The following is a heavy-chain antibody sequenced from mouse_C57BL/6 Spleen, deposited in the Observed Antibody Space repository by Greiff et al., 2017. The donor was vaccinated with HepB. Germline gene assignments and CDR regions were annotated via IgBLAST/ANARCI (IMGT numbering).Heavy chain of an antibody. D-gene: IGHD1-1*01. CDR3: ARERDYGSSLLDY. Sequence: EVKLMESEGGLVQPGSSMKLSCTASGFTFSDYYMAWVRQVPEKGLEWVANINYDGSSTYYLDSLKSRFIISRDNAKNILYLQMSSLKSEDTATYYWARERDYGSSLLDYWGQGTTLTVSS. J-gene: IGHJ2*01. CDR1: GFTFSDYY. CDR2: INYDGSST. V-gene: IGHV5-16*01.